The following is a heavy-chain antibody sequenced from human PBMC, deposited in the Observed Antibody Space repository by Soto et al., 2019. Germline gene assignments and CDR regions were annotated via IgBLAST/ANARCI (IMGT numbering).Heavy chain of an antibody. J-gene: IGHJ4*02. CDR3: VSRPIFGFPYGPFDY. CDR2: ISYTETT. CDR1: RGPIRSGSYY. Sequence: QLQLQESGPGLVKPSETLSLTCSVSRGPIRSGSYYWAWIRQPPGKGLEWIATISYTETTYYNPSLKSRVAISVDLSKNQFSLRLNSMTAADTAVYYCVSRPIFGFPYGPFDYWGQGALVTVSS. D-gene: IGHD3-10*01. V-gene: IGHV4-39*01.